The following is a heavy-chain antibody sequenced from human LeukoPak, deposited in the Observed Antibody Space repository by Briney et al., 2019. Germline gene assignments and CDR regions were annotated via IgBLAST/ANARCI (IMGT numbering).Heavy chain of an antibody. CDR2: VIPNFETT. CDR3: ARDLGDYVGSDYYMDV. J-gene: IGHJ6*03. D-gene: IGHD4-17*01. CDR1: GGIFSSYA. V-gene: IGHV1-69*06. Sequence: ASVKVSCKASGGIFSSYAISWVRQAPGQGLEWMGRVIPNFETTTYAQKFQGRVTITADKSADTVYMDLSSLTSEDTAVYYCARDLGDYVGSDYYMDVWGKGTTVTVSS.